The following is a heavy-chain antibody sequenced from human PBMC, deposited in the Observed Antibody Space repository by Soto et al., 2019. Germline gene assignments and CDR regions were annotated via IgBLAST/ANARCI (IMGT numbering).Heavy chain of an antibody. D-gene: IGHD1-1*01. CDR1: GDSISSADYY. Sequence: QVQLQESGPGLVRPSQTLSLTCTVSGDSISSADYYWSWIRQTPGKGLEWIGHIFYSGTTYYNPSLKSRLTISVDTSKTHFSLRLNSVTAADTAVYYCARDLWVEPELYYYGMDVWGQGTTVTVSS. CDR3: ARDLWVEPELYYYGMDV. J-gene: IGHJ6*02. V-gene: IGHV4-30-4*01. CDR2: IFYSGTT.